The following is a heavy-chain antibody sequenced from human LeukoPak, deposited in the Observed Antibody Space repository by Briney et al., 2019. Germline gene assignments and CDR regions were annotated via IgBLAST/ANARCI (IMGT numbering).Heavy chain of an antibody. D-gene: IGHD2-15*01. Sequence: GGSLRLSCAASGFTFRTYSMNWVHQAPGKGLECVSYITGSPSTTYYADSVKGRFTISRENAKNSLYLQMNSLRDEDTAVYYCARVVGGVVGAAALRDYFDYWGQGTLVTVSS. CDR2: ITGSPSTT. CDR1: GFTFRTYS. J-gene: IGHJ4*02. V-gene: IGHV3-48*02. CDR3: ARVVGGVVGAAALRDYFDY.